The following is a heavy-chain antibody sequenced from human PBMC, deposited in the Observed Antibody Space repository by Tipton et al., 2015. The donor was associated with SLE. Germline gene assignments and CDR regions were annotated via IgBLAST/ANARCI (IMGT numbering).Heavy chain of an antibody. Sequence: TLSLTCTVSGGSISSYYWSWIRQPAGKGLEWIGYIYTSGSTNYNPSLKSRVTISVDTSKNQFSLKLSSVTAADTAVYYCARWDSSSSWYFDYWGQGTLVTVSS. CDR2: IYTSGST. CDR1: GGSISSYY. J-gene: IGHJ4*02. CDR3: ARWDSSSSWYFDY. D-gene: IGHD6-6*01. V-gene: IGHV4-4*09.